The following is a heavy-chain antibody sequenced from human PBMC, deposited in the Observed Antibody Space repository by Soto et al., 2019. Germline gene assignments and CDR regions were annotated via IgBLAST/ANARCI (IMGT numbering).Heavy chain of an antibody. CDR2: ISSGDDT. D-gene: IGHD6-13*01. CDR1: GFIVSNNY. J-gene: IGHJ6*02. Sequence: GGSLRLSCAASGFIVSNNYMSWVRQAPGKGLELVAVISSGDDTYYADFMKGRFTISRDNSKNEVYLQMDNLRAEDTAVYYCARNSSPVGMDVWGQGTTVTVYS. V-gene: IGHV3-53*01. CDR3: ARNSSPVGMDV.